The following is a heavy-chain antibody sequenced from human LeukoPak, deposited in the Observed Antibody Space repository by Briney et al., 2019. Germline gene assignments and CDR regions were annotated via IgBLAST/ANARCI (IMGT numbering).Heavy chain of an antibody. J-gene: IGHJ6*02. Sequence: SETLSLTCAVYGGSFSGYYWSWIRQPPGKGLEWIGEINHSGSTNYNPSLKSRVTISVDTPKNQFSLKLSSVTAADTAVYYCARGGVVVPAAMYYYYYGMDVWGQGTTVTVSS. D-gene: IGHD2-2*01. CDR3: ARGGVVVPAAMYYYYYGMDV. V-gene: IGHV4-34*01. CDR2: INHSGST. CDR1: GGSFSGYY.